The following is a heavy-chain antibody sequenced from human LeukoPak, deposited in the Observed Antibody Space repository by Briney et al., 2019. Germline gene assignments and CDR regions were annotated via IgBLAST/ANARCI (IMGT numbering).Heavy chain of an antibody. CDR2: IIPIFGTA. J-gene: IGHJ4*02. D-gene: IGHD4-17*01. CDR1: GGTFSSYA. Sequence: WASVTVSCKASGGTFSSYAISWVRQAPGQGLEWMGGIIPIFGTANYAQKFQGRVTITADESTSTAYMELSSLRSEDTAVYYCARVGDYGDFVIDYWGQGTLVTVSS. V-gene: IGHV1-69*13. CDR3: ARVGDYGDFVIDY.